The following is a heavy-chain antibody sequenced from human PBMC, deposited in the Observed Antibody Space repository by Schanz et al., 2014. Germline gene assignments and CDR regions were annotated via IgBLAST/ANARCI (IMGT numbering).Heavy chain of an antibody. D-gene: IGHD3-3*02. CDR3: ARENKDYDSILNKFFHYGLDL. J-gene: IGHJ6*02. CDR2: INPNSGGT. V-gene: IGHV1-2*06. Sequence: QVQLVQSGGEVKKPGASVKVSCKSSGYTFTDYHIHWVRQAPGQGLEYMGRINPNSGGTNFAQKFQGRVTMTWDRSISTANMELSRLRSDDTAVYYCARENKDYDSILNKFFHYGLDLWGQGTTVTVSS. CDR1: GYTFTDYH.